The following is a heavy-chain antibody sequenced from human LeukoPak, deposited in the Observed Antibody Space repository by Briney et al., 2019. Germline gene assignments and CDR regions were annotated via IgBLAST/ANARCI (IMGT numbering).Heavy chain of an antibody. CDR2: ISSSGSTI. J-gene: IGHJ3*02. CDR1: GFTFSDYY. Sequence: GGSLRLSCAASGFTFSDYYMSWIRQAPGKGLEWVSYISSSGSTIYYADSVKGPFTLSRDKGKNSLYLQMNSLRAEDTAVYYCARRNEVSWFNTDAFDIWGQGTMVTVSS. CDR3: ARRNEVSWFNTDAFDI. V-gene: IGHV3-11*01. D-gene: IGHD1-1*01.